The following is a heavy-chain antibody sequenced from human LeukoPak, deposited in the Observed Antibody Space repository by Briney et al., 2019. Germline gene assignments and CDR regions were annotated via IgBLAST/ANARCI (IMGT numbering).Heavy chain of an antibody. CDR1: GGSINSSSYY. J-gene: IGHJ4*02. CDR2: IYYTGST. CDR3: ATLGGTYYYGSGSYSFSKDY. V-gene: IGHV4-39*07. Sequence: SETLSLTCTVSGGSINSSSYYWGWIRQPPGKGLEWIGSIYYTGSTYYNPSLKSRVTISVDTSKNQFSLKLSSVTAADTAVYYCATLGGTYYYGSGSYSFSKDYWGQGTLVTVSS. D-gene: IGHD3-10*01.